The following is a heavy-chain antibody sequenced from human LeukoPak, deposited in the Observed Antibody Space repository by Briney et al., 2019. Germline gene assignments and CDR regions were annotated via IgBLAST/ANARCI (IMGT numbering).Heavy chain of an antibody. Sequence: GGSLRLSCAASGFTVSSNYMSWVRQAPGKGLEWVSVIYSGGSTYYADSVKGRFTISRDNSKNTLYLQMNSLRAEDTAVYYRARDGDSGSSTLGYFQHWGQGTLVTVSS. CDR2: IYSGGST. D-gene: IGHD1-26*01. CDR1: GFTVSSNY. V-gene: IGHV3-53*01. CDR3: ARDGDSGSSTLGYFQH. J-gene: IGHJ1*01.